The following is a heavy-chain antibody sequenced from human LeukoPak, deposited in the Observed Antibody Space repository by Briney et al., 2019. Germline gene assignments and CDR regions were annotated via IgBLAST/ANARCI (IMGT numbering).Heavy chain of an antibody. J-gene: IGHJ4*02. CDR1: GGSFSGYY. CDR3: ARGRWHPSVRVDH. D-gene: IGHD6-13*01. V-gene: IGHV4-34*01. Sequence: SETLSLTCAVYGGSFSGYYWSWIRQPPGKGLEWIGEINHSGSTNYNPSLKSRVTISVDTSKNQFSLKVKSMTAADTAVYYCARGRWHPSVRVDHWGQGTLVTVSS. CDR2: INHSGST.